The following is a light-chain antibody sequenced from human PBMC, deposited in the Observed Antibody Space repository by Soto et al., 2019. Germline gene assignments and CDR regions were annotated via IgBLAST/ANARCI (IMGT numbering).Light chain of an antibody. Sequence: DIVLTQSPGTLSLSPGDRATLSCRSSQSVNSNYLAWYQQKPDQAPRLLIYGASGRAAGIPDRFSGSGSGTDFTLTISRLEPEDFAVYYCQQYGSSLFTFGQGTKLEIK. CDR3: QQYGSSLFT. V-gene: IGKV3-20*01. J-gene: IGKJ2*01. CDR1: QSVNSNY. CDR2: GAS.